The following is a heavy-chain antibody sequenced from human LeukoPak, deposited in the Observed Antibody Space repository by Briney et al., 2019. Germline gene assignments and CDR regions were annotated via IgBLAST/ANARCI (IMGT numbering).Heavy chain of an antibody. CDR1: GYTFISYA. CDR2: INVGNGNT. CDR3: ARAPLVDWLPDY. V-gene: IGHV1-3*01. D-gene: IGHD3-9*01. Sequence: ASVKVSCKASGYTFISYAMHWVRQAPGQRLEWMGWINVGNGNTKYSQKFQGRVTITRDTSASTAYMELSSLRSEDTAVYYCARAPLVDWLPDYWGQGTLVTVSS. J-gene: IGHJ4*02.